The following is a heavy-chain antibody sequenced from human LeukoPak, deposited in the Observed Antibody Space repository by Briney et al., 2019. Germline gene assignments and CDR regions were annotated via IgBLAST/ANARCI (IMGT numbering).Heavy chain of an antibody. V-gene: IGHV3-48*01. CDR1: GFTFSSYS. CDR2: ISSSTSTI. J-gene: IGHJ4*02. CDR3: ARAQTN. Sequence: GGSLRLSCAASGFTFSSYSMNWVRQAPGEGLEWVSYISSSTSTIYYADSVKGRFTISRDNAKNSLYLQMNSLRAEDMAVYVCARAQTNWGQGTLVTVSS. D-gene: IGHD4-11*01.